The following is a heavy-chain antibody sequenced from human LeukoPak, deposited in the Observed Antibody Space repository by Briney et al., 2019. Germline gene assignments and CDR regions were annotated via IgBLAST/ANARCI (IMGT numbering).Heavy chain of an antibody. D-gene: IGHD3-16*02. CDR2: IIPIFGTA. J-gene: IGHJ4*02. Sequence: SVRVSCRASGGTFSSYAISWVRQAPGQGLEWMGGIIPIFGTANYAQKFQGRVTITADESTSTAYMELSSLRSEDTAVYYCAIPADYDYVWGSYRPFDYWGQGTLVTVSS. CDR1: GGTFSSYA. V-gene: IGHV1-69*01. CDR3: AIPADYDYVWGSYRPFDY.